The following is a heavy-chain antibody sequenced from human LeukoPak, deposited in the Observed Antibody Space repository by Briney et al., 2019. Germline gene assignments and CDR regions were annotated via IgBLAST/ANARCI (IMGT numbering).Heavy chain of an antibody. V-gene: IGHV4-61*02. CDR3: AREAQIWGGTSYAFDI. Sequence: SQTLSLTCTVSGGSISSGSYFWSWLRQPAGKGLEWFGRIYTSGSTNYNPSLKSRVTISVDTSKNQFSLKLSSVTAGDTAVYYCAREAQIWGGTSYAFDIWGQGTMVTVS. J-gene: IGHJ3*02. CDR2: IYTSGST. D-gene: IGHD2-2*01. CDR1: GGSISSGSYF.